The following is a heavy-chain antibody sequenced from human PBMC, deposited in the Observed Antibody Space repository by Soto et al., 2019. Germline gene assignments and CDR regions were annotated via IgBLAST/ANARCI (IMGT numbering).Heavy chain of an antibody. Sequence: GGCLGLSCAASGFTVSSSGVHWVRQAPGKGLEWVAVIWYDGSNKYYADSVKGRFTISRDNSKNTLYLQMNSLRAEDTAVYYCARDPGGWIQLWPHYYYYGMDVWGQGTTVTVSS. CDR1: GFTVSSSG. V-gene: IGHV3-33*01. CDR2: IWYDGSNK. CDR3: ARDPGGWIQLWPHYYYYGMDV. J-gene: IGHJ6*02. D-gene: IGHD5-18*01.